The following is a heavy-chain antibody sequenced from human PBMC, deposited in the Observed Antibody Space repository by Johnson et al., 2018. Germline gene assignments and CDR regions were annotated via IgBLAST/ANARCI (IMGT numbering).Heavy chain of an antibody. J-gene: IGHJ1*01. CDR1: GNSISSYY. CDR2: IYASGST. CDR3: ARGESSGWYEYFPL. Sequence: QVQLQESGPGLVKPSETLSLTCAVSGNSISSYYWSWIRQPAGQGLEWIGRIYASGSTNYHPSLKSRVAMSMDTSKNPFSLHLRSVTAADTAVYYCARGESSGWYEYFPLWGQGTLVTVSS. V-gene: IGHV4-4*07. D-gene: IGHD6-19*01.